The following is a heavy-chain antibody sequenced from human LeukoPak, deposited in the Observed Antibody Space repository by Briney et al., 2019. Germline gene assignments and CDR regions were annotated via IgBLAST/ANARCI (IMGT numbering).Heavy chain of an antibody. CDR2: ISYDGSNK. CDR1: GFTFSSYA. D-gene: IGHD3-16*01. CDR3: ARDPLGGAPGLFDL. Sequence: PGGSLRLSCAASGFTFSSYAMHWVRQAPGKGLEWVAVISYDGSNKYYADSVKGRFTISRDNSKNTLYLQMNSLRAEDTAVYYCARDPLGGAPGLFDLWGRGTLVTVSS. J-gene: IGHJ2*01. V-gene: IGHV3-30-3*01.